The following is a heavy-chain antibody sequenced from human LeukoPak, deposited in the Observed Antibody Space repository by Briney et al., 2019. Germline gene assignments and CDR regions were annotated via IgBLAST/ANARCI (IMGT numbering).Heavy chain of an antibody. CDR1: GFTFSSDW. J-gene: IGHJ5*02. V-gene: IGHV3-7*01. CDR3: ARATASNWFDP. CDR2: IKEDGSEI. Sequence: GGSLRLSCAASGFTFSSDWMSWVRQAPGKGLEWVANIKEDGSEIQYVDSVKGRFTISRDNAKNSLYLQMNSLRAEDTAVYYCARATASNWFDPWGQGTLVTVSS. D-gene: IGHD2-21*01.